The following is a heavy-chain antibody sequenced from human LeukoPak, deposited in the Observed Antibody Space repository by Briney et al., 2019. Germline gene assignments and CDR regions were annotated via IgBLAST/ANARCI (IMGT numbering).Heavy chain of an antibody. CDR1: GFTFSSCS. V-gene: IGHV3-48*01. D-gene: IGHD2/OR15-2a*01. J-gene: IGHJ6*02. CDR3: ARGPLGNTYTNYYYYGMDV. CDR2: ISSSSSTI. Sequence: GSLRLSCAASGFTFSSCSMNWVRQAPGKGLEWVSYISSSSSTIYYADSVKGRFTISRDNAKNSLYLQMNSLRAADTAVYYCARGPLGNTYTNYYYYGMDVWGQGTTVTVSS.